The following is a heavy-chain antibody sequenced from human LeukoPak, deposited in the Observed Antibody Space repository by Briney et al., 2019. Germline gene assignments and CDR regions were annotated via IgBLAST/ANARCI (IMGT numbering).Heavy chain of an antibody. CDR2: IYYSGSI. J-gene: IGHJ3*02. CDR3: ARHVTEVSTPLSFDI. Sequence: SETLSLTCTVSGGPISSYYWSWIRQSPGKGLEWVGYIYYSGSINYNPSLKSRVTISVDTSKDQFSLKLSSVAAADTAVYYCARHVTEVSTPLSFDIWGQGTMVTVSS. D-gene: IGHD5/OR15-5a*01. CDR1: GGPISSYY. V-gene: IGHV4-59*08.